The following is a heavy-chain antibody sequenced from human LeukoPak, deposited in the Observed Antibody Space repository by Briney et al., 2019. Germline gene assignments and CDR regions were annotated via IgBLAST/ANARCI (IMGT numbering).Heavy chain of an antibody. J-gene: IGHJ4*02. Sequence: GGSLRLSCAASGFTFSSYGMHWVRQAPGKGLEWVAVIWYDGGNKYYADSVKGRFTISRDNSKNTLYLQMNSLRAEDTAVYYCARSDYNWNGGYFDYWGQGTLVTVSS. CDR2: IWYDGGNK. CDR3: ARSDYNWNGGYFDY. CDR1: GFTFSSYG. D-gene: IGHD1-1*01. V-gene: IGHV3-33*08.